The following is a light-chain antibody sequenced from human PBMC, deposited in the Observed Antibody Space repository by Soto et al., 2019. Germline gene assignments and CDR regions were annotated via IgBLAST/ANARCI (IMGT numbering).Light chain of an antibody. CDR2: GVS. CDR1: QSVSSTL. Sequence: ELVLTQSPVALSLSSGERATLSCRASQSVSSTLLTWYQQKPGQAPRLLIYGVSSRATGIPDRFSGSGSGTAFTLTSSRVEPEDFAVYFCQHYGDSSWTFGQGSRVEIK. J-gene: IGKJ1*01. V-gene: IGKV3-20*01. CDR3: QHYGDSSWT.